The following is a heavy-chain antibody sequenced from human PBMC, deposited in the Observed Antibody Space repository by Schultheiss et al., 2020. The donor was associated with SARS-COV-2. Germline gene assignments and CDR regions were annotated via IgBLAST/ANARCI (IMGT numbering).Heavy chain of an antibody. V-gene: IGHV1-2*02. Sequence: ASVKVSCKASGYTFTGYYMHWVRQAPGQGLEWMGWINPNSGGTNYAQKFQGRVTMTRDTSISTAYMELSRLRSDDTAVYYCARQYCSSTSCYVFWFDPWGQGTLVTVSS. CDR3: ARQYCSSTSCYVFWFDP. CDR1: GYTFTGYY. CDR2: INPNSGGT. D-gene: IGHD2-2*01. J-gene: IGHJ5*02.